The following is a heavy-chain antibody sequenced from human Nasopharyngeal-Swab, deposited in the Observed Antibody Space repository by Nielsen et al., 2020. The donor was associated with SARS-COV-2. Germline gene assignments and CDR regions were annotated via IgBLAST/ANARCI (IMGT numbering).Heavy chain of an antibody. CDR2: IYYSGST. V-gene: IGHV4-39*01. Sequence: SETLSLTCTVSGGSISSSSYYWGWIRQPPGKGLEWIGSIYYSGSTYYNPSLKSRVTISVDTSKNQLSLKLSSVTAADTAVYYCARQPIAYYYGSGSYCSPFDPWGQGTLVTVSS. D-gene: IGHD3-10*01. CDR3: ARQPIAYYYGSGSYCSPFDP. J-gene: IGHJ5*02. CDR1: GGSISSSSYY.